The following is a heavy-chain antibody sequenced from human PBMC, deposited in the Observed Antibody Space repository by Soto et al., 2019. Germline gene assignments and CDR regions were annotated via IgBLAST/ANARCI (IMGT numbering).Heavy chain of an antibody. CDR3: ARDARFGTYGSGSYFEDNWFYP. V-gene: IGHV1-18*01. J-gene: IGHJ5*02. D-gene: IGHD3-10*01. CDR1: GYTFTSYG. Sequence: ASVKVSCKASGYTFTSYGISWVRQAPGQGLEWMGWISAYNGNTNYAQKLQGRVTMTTDTSTSTAYMELRSLRSDDTAVYYCARDARFGTYGSGSYFEDNWFYPWGQGSLVIVSS. CDR2: ISAYNGNT.